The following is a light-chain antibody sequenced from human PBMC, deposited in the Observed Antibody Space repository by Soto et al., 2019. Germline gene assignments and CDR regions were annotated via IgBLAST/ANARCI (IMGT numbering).Light chain of an antibody. CDR2: GAS. V-gene: IGKV3-20*01. CDR1: QSVSSSY. CDR3: QQYGSSPRVYT. J-gene: IGKJ2*01. Sequence: EIVLTQSPGTLSLSPGERATLSCRASQSVSSSYLAWYQQKPGQAPRLLIYGASRRATGIPDRFSGSGSGTDFTLTISRLEPEDFAVYYCQQYGSSPRVYTFGQGTKLEIK.